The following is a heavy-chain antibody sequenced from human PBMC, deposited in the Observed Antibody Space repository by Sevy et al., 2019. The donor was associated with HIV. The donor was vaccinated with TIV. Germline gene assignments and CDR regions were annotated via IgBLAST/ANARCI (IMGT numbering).Heavy chain of an antibody. J-gene: IGHJ4*02. D-gene: IGHD2-15*01. V-gene: IGHV3-74*01. CDR1: GFTFSAYW. Sequence: GGSLRLSCAASGFTFSAYWIHWVRQAPGKGLVWVSRVTTDGASTAFAESVRGRFTISRDNAKNTVYLQMNSLRAEDTAVYYCARDGGYATPFDSWGQGTLVTVSS. CDR2: VTTDGAST. CDR3: ARDGGYATPFDS.